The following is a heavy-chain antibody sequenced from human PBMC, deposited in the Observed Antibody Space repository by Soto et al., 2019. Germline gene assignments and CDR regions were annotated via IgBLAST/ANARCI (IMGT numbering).Heavy chain of an antibody. V-gene: IGHV4-4*02. J-gene: IGHJ4*02. Sequence: QVQLQESGPGRVKPSGTLSLSCAVSGGSVSNNNWWSWVRQSPGNGLEWIGEIHHSGGTSYNPSLESRATLSVDKSKNELSLRLNYVTAADTAVYYCTKNSAYALDYWGLGILVTVSS. D-gene: IGHD5-12*01. CDR1: GGSVSNNNW. CDR3: TKNSAYALDY. CDR2: IHHSGGT.